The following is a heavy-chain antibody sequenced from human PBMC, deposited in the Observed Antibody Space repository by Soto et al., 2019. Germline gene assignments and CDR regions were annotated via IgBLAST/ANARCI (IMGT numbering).Heavy chain of an antibody. CDR3: ARHQYDYDSSGYTLDY. Sequence: SETLSLTCTVSGGSISSSTYYWGWIRQPPGKGLEWIGSVYYSGSTYYNPSLKSRVTISVDTSNNQFSLKLNSVTAADTAVYYCARHQYDYDSSGYTLDYWGQGTLLTVSS. J-gene: IGHJ4*02. CDR1: GGSISSSTYY. CDR2: VYYSGST. D-gene: IGHD3-22*01. V-gene: IGHV4-39*01.